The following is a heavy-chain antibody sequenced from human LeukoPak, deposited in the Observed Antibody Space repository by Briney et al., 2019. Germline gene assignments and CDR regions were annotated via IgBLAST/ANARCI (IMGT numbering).Heavy chain of an antibody. D-gene: IGHD5-18*01. Sequence: GGSLRLSCVPSGFSFSNYAMSWVRQAPGKGLEWVASINPDGDKKYSADSVKGRFTISRDNAENSLYLQMNSLRVEDTAFYYCARDLAYSRLDYWGQGMLVTVSS. J-gene: IGHJ4*02. CDR3: ARDLAYSRLDY. CDR1: GFSFSNYA. V-gene: IGHV3-7*01. CDR2: INPDGDKK.